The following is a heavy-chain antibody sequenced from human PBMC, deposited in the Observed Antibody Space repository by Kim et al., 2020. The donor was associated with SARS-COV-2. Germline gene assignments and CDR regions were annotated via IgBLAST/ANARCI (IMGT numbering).Heavy chain of an antibody. CDR3: AKVVSEGYFDWLLSSDT. D-gene: IGHD3-9*01. CDR1: GFTFSSYG. CDR2: ISYDGSNK. J-gene: IGHJ4*02. Sequence: GGSLRLSCAASGFTFSSYGMHWVRQAPGKGLEWVAVISYDGSNKYYADSVKGRFTISRDNSKNTLYLQMNSLRAEDTAVYYCAKVVSEGYFDWLLSSDTWGQGTLVTVSS. V-gene: IGHV3-30*18.